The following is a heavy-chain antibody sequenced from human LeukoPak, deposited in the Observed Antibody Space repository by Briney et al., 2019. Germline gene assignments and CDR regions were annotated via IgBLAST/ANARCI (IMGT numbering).Heavy chain of an antibody. CDR3: ARGPSLDP. Sequence: SETLSLTCTVSGGSISSGSYYWSWIRQPAGKGLEWIGRIYTSGSTNYNPSLKSRVTISVDKSKNQSSLKLSSVTAADTAVYYCARGPSLDPWGQGTLVTVSS. V-gene: IGHV4-61*02. CDR2: IYTSGST. CDR1: GGSISSGSYY. J-gene: IGHJ5*02.